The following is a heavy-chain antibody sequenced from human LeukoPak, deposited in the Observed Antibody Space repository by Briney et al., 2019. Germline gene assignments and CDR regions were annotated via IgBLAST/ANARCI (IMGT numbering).Heavy chain of an antibody. CDR3: ARRYYGDYAA. J-gene: IGHJ5*02. D-gene: IGHD4-17*01. CDR2: INHSGST. V-gene: IGHV4-34*01. Sequence: PSETLSLTCAVYGGSFSGYYWSWIRQPPGKGLEWIGEINHSGSTNYNPSLKSRVTISVDTSKNQFSLKLSSVTAADTAVYYCARRYYGDYAAWGQGTLVTVPS. CDR1: GGSFSGYY.